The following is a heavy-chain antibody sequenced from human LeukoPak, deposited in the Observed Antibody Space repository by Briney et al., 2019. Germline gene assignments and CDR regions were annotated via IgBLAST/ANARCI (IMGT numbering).Heavy chain of an antibody. CDR2: IYYSGST. V-gene: IGHV4-61*01. Sequence: SETLSLTCTVSGGSVSSGSYYWSWIRQPPGKGLEWIGYIYYSGSTNYNPSLKSRVTISVDTSKNQFSLKRSSVTAADTAVYYCARGATDYWGQGTLVTVSS. CDR3: ARGATDY. CDR1: GGSVSSGSYY. J-gene: IGHJ4*02.